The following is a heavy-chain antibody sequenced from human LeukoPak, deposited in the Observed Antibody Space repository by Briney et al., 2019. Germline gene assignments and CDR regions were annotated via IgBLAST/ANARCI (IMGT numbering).Heavy chain of an antibody. CDR1: GYTLTELP. Sequence: GASVKVSCKVSGYTLTELPMHWVRQAPGKGLEWMGGFDPEDGETIYAQKFQGRVTMTEDTSTDTAYMELSSLRSEDTAVYYCATDRGYYYDSSGYPLFDYWGQGTLVTVSS. J-gene: IGHJ4*02. CDR3: ATDRGYYYDSSGYPLFDY. D-gene: IGHD3-22*01. CDR2: FDPEDGET. V-gene: IGHV1-24*01.